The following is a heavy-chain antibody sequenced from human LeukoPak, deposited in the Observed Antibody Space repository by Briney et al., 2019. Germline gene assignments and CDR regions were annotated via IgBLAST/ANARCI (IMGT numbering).Heavy chain of an antibody. CDR2: IYLGDSDT. CDR3: AASLQVSGSLRHLDY. CDR1: GYNFDTSW. J-gene: IGHJ4*02. V-gene: IGHV5-51*01. D-gene: IGHD3-22*01. Sequence: GESLKISCKGSGYNFDTSWIAWVRQMPGKGLEWMGVIYLGDSDTTYSPSFQGQVTISADKSISTAYLQWTTLRASDTAMYYCAASLQVSGSLRHLDYWGQGTLVTVSS.